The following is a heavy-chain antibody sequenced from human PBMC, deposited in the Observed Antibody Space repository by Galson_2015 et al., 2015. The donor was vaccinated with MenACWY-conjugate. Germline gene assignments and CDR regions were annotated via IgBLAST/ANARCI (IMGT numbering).Heavy chain of an antibody. CDR2: IYRDGKT. Sequence: SLRLSCAASGFSVSSEYMSWVRRAPGKGLEWVSIIYRDGKTFYADSVQGRFIISRGNSKNTLYLQMNSLTAEDTAVYYCARESGDSSGHPSSWGQGTLVTVSS. CDR1: GFSVSSEY. V-gene: IGHV3-53*01. CDR3: ARESGDSSGHPSS. D-gene: IGHD3-22*01. J-gene: IGHJ5*02.